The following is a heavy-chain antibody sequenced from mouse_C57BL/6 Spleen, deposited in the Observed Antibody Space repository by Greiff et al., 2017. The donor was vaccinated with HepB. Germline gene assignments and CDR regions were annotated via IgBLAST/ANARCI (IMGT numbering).Heavy chain of an antibody. D-gene: IGHD2-3*01. J-gene: IGHJ2*01. CDR1: GYSITSGYY. V-gene: IGHV3-6*01. CDR2: ISYDGSN. Sequence: EVQLQQSGPGLVKPSQSLSLTCSVTGYSITSGYYWNWIRQFPGNKLEWMGYISYDGSNNYNPSLKNRISITRDTSKNQFFLKLNSVTTEDTATYYCAKIDGYYEGDWGQGTTLTVSS. CDR3: AKIDGYYEGD.